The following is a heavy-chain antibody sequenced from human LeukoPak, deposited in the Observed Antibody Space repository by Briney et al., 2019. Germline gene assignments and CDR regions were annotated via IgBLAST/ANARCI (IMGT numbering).Heavy chain of an antibody. CDR2: IYYSGST. J-gene: IGHJ6*02. CDR1: GGSISSSSYY. CDR3: ARHRTDYYYGMDV. V-gene: IGHV4-39*01. Sequence: SETLSLTCTVSGGSISSSSYYWGWIRQPPGKGLEWIGSIYYSGSTYYNPSLKSRVTISVDTSKNQFSLKLSSVTAADTAVYYCARHRTDYYYGMDVWGQGTTVTVSS.